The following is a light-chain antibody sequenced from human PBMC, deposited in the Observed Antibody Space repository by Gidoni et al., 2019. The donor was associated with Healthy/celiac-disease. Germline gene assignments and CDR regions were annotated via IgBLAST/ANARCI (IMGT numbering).Light chain of an antibody. J-gene: IGLJ2*01. CDR3: AAWDDSLNGHVV. CDR1: SSNIGSNT. V-gene: IGLV1-44*01. Sequence: QSVQTQPPSASGTPGQRCTISCSGSSSNIGSNTVNWYQQLPGTAPKLHIYSNNQRPSGVPDRFSGSKSGTSASLAISGLQSEDEADYYCAAWDDSLNGHVVFGGGTKLTVL. CDR2: SNN.